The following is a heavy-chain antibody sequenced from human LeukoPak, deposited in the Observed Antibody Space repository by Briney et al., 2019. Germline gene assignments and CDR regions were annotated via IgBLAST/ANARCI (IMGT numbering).Heavy chain of an antibody. J-gene: IGHJ6*02. V-gene: IGHV4-59*01. Sequence: KPSETLSLTCTVSGGSISSYYWSWIRQPPGKGLEWIGYIYYSGSTNYSPSLKSRVTISIDTSKNQFSLKLSSVTAADTAVYYCARGRGMDVWGQGTTVTVSS. CDR3: ARGRGMDV. CDR1: GGSISSYY. CDR2: IYYSGST.